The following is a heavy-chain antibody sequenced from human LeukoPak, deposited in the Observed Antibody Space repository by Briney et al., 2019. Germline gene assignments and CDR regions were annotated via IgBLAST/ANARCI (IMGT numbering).Heavy chain of an antibody. CDR1: GFTFSSYS. J-gene: IGHJ4*02. V-gene: IGHV3-21*01. D-gene: IGHD2-21*02. Sequence: GGSLRLSCAASGFTFSSYSMNWVRQAPGKGLEWLSSISSSSSYIYYADSVKGRFTISRDNAKNSLYLQMNSLRAEDTAVYYCARHLAYCGGDCPPASSRSFDYWGQGTLVTVSS. CDR2: ISSSSSYI. CDR3: ARHLAYCGGDCPPASSRSFDY.